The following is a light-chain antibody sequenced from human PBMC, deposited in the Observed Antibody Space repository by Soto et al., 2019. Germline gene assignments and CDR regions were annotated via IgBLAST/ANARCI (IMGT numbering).Light chain of an antibody. CDR1: QGISRF. CDR2: GAS. J-gene: IGKJ4*01. V-gene: IGKV1D-12*01. CDR3: QQISGCPRT. Sequence: DVQLTQSPSSVFASVGDRVTITCRASQGISRFLAWYQRKPGKAPELLIYGASSLQSGVPSRFSASGSGTDFTLTISSLQPEDVATYYCQQISGCPRTFGGGTRVEIK.